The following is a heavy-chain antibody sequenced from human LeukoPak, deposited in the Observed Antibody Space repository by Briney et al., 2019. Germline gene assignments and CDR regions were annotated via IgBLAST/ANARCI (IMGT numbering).Heavy chain of an antibody. CDR2: IKSKTDGGTT. CDR3: TILNLGSYCSSTSCSTFDY. D-gene: IGHD2-2*01. Sequence: PGGSLRLSCAASGFTFSNAWMSWVRQAPGKGLEWVGRIKSKTDGGTTDYAAPVKGRFTISRDDSKNTLYLQMNSLKTEDTAVYYCTILNLGSYCSSTSCSTFDYWGQGTLVTVSS. V-gene: IGHV3-15*01. CDR1: GFTFSNAW. J-gene: IGHJ4*02.